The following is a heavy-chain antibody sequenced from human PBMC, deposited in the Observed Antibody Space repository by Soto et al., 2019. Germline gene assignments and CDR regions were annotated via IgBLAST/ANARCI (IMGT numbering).Heavy chain of an antibody. CDR1: GFSLNDYW. CDR3: VAARPDSDS. J-gene: IGHJ4*02. V-gene: IGHV3-74*01. D-gene: IGHD6-6*01. CDR2: IKSDGTNT. Sequence: VQLVESGGGLVQPGGSLRLSCGASGFSLNDYWMHWVRQAPGKGPVWVSRIKSDGTNTAYADSVKGRFTISRVIAKNTLYLQMNSLTAEDTAVYYCVAARPDSDSCGQGTLVAVSS.